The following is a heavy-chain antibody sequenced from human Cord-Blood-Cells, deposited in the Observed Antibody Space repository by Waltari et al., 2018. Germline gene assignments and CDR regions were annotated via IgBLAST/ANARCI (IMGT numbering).Heavy chain of an antibody. D-gene: IGHD2-2*01. CDR3: AREGIVVVPAAAHYYYYGMDV. V-gene: IGHV4-59*11. J-gene: IGHJ6*02. CDR1: GGSISSHY. CDR2: IYYSGST. Sequence: QVQLQESGPGLVKPSETLSLTCTVSGGSISSHYWSWIRQPPGKGTEWIGYIYYSGSTNYNPSLKSRVTISVDTSKNQFSLKLSSVTAADTAVYYCAREGIVVVPAAAHYYYYGMDVWGQGTTVTVSS.